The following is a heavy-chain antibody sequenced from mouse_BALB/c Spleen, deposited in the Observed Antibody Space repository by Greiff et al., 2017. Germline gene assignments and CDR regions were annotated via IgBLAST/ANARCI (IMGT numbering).Heavy chain of an antibody. CDR1: GYTFTSYW. J-gene: IGHJ2*01. Sequence: QVQLQQPGAELVKPGASVKLSCKASGYTFTSYWMHWVKQRPGQGLEWIGEINPSNGRTNYNEKFKSKATLTVDKSSSTAYMQLSSLASEDSALYYGARTYFDYWGQGTTLTVSS. CDR2: INPSNGRT. CDR3: ARTYFDY. V-gene: IGHV1S81*02.